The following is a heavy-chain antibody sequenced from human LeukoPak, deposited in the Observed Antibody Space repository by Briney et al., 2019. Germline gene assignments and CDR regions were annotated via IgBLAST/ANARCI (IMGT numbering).Heavy chain of an antibody. CDR1: GLTFSSHT. V-gene: IGHV3-21*01. J-gene: IGHJ4*02. D-gene: IGHD2-8*01. Sequence: PGGSLRLSCAASGLTFSSHTVNWVRQAPGKGLEWVSSISGSSIYIYYADSVKGRFTISRDNAKNSLYLQMNSLRAEDTAVYYCARDTSTNPSFDYWGQGTLVTVSS. CDR2: ISGSSIYI. CDR3: ARDTSTNPSFDY.